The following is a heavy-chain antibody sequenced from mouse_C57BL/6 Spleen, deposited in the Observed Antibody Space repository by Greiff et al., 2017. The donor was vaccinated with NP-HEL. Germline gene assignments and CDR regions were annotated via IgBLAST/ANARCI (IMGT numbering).Heavy chain of an antibody. D-gene: IGHD2-3*01. CDR3: ARDPPVYDCDHPDYDMDD. CDR1: GFTFSSYA. J-gene: IGHJ4*01. CDR2: ISDGGSYT. Sequence: EVKLMESGGGLVKPGGSLKLSCAASGFTFSSYAMSWVRQTPEQRLEWVATISDGGSYTYYLDNVKGRFTISRANAKNNLYLNMSHMKSEETVMYYCARDPPVYDCDHPDYDMDDWGKGTSVTVSS. V-gene: IGHV5-4*01.